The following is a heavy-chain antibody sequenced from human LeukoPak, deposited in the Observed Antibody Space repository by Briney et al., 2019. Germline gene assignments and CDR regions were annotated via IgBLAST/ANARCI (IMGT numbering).Heavy chain of an antibody. D-gene: IGHD3-22*01. Sequence: ASVKVSCKASGGTFSSYAISWVRQAPGQGLEWMGGFDPEDGETIYAQKFQGRVTMTEDTSTDTAYMELSSLRSEDTAVYYCATAQSSITYYYDSSGYMWGQGTLVTVSS. J-gene: IGHJ4*02. CDR3: ATAQSSITYYYDSSGYM. V-gene: IGHV1-24*01. CDR1: GGTFSSYA. CDR2: FDPEDGET.